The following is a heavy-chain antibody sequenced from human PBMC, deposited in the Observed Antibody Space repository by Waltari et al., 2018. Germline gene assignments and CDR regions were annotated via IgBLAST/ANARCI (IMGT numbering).Heavy chain of an antibody. CDR2: INPSGGST. V-gene: IGHV1-46*01. CDR3: ARTASGDFWSGYYTYDYYMDV. CDR1: GYTFTSYY. J-gene: IGHJ6*03. Sequence: QVQLVQSGAEVKKPGASVKVSCKASGYTFTSYYMQWVRQDPGQGLGWMGIINPSGGSTSYAQNVQGRVTMARDTSTSTVDMELSSLRSEDTAVDYLARTASGDFWSGYYTYDYYMDVWGKGTTVTVSS. D-gene: IGHD3-3*01.